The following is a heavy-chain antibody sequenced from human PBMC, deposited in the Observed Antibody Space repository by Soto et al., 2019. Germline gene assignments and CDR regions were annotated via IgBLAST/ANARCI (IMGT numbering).Heavy chain of an antibody. Sequence: EVQLLEFGGGLVQPGGSLRLSCEASGFTFSNYGMNWVRQAPGKGLEWVSAINGRGISTYYADSVKGRFTISRDNSKNTLYLHMNSLRAEDTAVYYCARDPWEPPDYYFDYWGQGTLVTVSS. CDR2: INGRGIST. CDR3: ARDPWEPPDYYFDY. V-gene: IGHV3-23*01. J-gene: IGHJ4*02. D-gene: IGHD1-26*01. CDR1: GFTFSNYG.